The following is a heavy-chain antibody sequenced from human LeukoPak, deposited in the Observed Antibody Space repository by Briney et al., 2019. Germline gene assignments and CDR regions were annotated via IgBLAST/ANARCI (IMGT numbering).Heavy chain of an antibody. J-gene: IGHJ6*04. CDR1: GGSISSSAYH. CDR2: IHYSGST. D-gene: IGHD7-27*01. V-gene: IGHV4-39*03. Sequence: PSETLSLTCTVSGGSISSSAYHWGWIRQPPGKGLEWIGSIHYSGSTYYNPSLKSRVTISVDTSKNQFSLKLSSVTAADTSVYXXXXXPPYAPGVLDVWGKGTTVTISS. CDR3: XXXPPYAPGVLDV.